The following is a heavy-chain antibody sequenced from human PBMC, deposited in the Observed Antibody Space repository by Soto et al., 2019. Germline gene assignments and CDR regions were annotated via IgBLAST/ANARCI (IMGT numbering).Heavy chain of an antibody. Sequence: EVQLLESGGGLVQPGGSLRLSCAASGFTFSSYDMSWVRQAPGKGLEWVSAISGSGGSTYYADSVKGRFTISRDNSKNTLYMQMNSLRVEDTAVYYCARAKRSQFDFWSGYPTHGADYWGQGTLVTVSS. D-gene: IGHD3-3*01. CDR3: ARAKRSQFDFWSGYPTHGADY. CDR1: GFTFSSYD. V-gene: IGHV3-23*01. CDR2: ISGSGGST. J-gene: IGHJ4*02.